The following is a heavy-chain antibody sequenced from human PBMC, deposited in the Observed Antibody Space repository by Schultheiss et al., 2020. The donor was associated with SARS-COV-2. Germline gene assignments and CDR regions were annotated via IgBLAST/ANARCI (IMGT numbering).Heavy chain of an antibody. D-gene: IGHD2-21*01. Sequence: SVKVSCKASGGTFSSYTISWVRQAPGQGLEWMGRIIPILGIANYAQKFQGRVTITADKSTSTAYMELSSLRSEDTAVYYCATRGDLDDYYFYMDVWGKGTTVTVSS. CDR3: ATRGDLDDYYFYMDV. V-gene: IGHV1-69*02. CDR1: GGTFSSYT. CDR2: IIPILGIA. J-gene: IGHJ6*03.